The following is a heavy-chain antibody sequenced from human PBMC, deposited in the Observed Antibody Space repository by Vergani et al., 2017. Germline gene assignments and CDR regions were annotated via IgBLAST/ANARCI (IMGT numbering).Heavy chain of an antibody. J-gene: IGHJ5*02. CDR2: IYAGDSDV. Sequence: EVQLVQSGAEVKKPGESLKISCQGSGYIITNYWIAWVRQRPGKGLEWMGIIYAGDSDVRYSPSFQGQVTMSVDKSLSTAYLQWSSLKASDTATYYCAKTHEFSSLYSSDNWFGPWGQGTQVTVSS. CDR1: GYIITNYW. CDR3: AKTHEFSSLYSSDNWFGP. V-gene: IGHV5-51*03. D-gene: IGHD3-3*01.